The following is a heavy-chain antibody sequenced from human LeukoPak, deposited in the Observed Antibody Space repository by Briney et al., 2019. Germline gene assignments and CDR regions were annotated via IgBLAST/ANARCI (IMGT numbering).Heavy chain of an antibody. CDR3: ARGGGYSGYDLDAFDI. J-gene: IGHJ3*02. D-gene: IGHD5-12*01. CDR2: ISSSSTYI. Sequence: GGSLRLSCAASGFTFSRDSMNWVRQAPGKGLEWVSSISSSSTYIYYADSVKGRFTISRDNAKNSLHLQMNSLRAEDTAVYYCARGGGYSGYDLDAFDIWGQGTMVTVSS. CDR1: GFTFSRDS. V-gene: IGHV3-21*01.